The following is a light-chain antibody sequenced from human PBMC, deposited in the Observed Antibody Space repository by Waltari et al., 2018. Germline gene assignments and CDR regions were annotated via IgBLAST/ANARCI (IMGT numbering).Light chain of an antibody. Sequence: DIVMTQSPDSLAVSLGERATINCKSSQNVLYSSNNNNYLAWYRQKPGQPPKLLFYWASTRASGVPDRFSGSGSGTDFTLTISSLQAEDVAVYYCQQYYTTPRTFGQGTTVEIK. J-gene: IGKJ1*01. V-gene: IGKV4-1*01. CDR1: QNVLYSSNNNNY. CDR2: WAS. CDR3: QQYYTTPRT.